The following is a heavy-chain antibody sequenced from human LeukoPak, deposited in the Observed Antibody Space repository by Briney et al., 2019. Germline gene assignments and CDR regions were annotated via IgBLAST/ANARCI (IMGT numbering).Heavy chain of an antibody. CDR3: ARDRHVVVTAIHSFGFDY. V-gene: IGHV3-33*01. Sequence: GGSLRLSCAASGFTFSSYGMHWVRQAPGKGLEWVAVIWYDGSNKYYADSVKGRFTISRDNSKNTLYPQMNSLRAEDTAVYYCARDRHVVVTAIHSFGFDYWGQGTLVTVSS. CDR1: GFTFSSYG. D-gene: IGHD2-21*02. J-gene: IGHJ4*02. CDR2: IWYDGSNK.